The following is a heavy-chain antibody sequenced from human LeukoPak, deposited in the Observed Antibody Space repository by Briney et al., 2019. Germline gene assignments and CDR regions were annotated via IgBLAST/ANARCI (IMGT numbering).Heavy chain of an antibody. D-gene: IGHD2-15*01. Sequence: ASVKVSCKASGYIFTSYYMHWVRQAPGQGLEWMGIINPSGGSTSYAQKFQGRVTMTRDTSTSTVYMQLRSLRSEDTAVYYCASEDCSGGSCYLFGYWGQGTLVTVSS. J-gene: IGHJ4*02. CDR2: INPSGGST. CDR3: ASEDCSGGSCYLFGY. CDR1: GYIFTSYY. V-gene: IGHV1-46*01.